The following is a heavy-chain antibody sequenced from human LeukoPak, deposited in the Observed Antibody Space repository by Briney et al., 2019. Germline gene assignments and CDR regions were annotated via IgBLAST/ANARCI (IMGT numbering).Heavy chain of an antibody. CDR1: GYTFTSYG. CDR2: ISAYNGNT. CDR3: ARVTGYYDSSGLLGSDFDY. J-gene: IGHJ4*02. Sequence: GASVKVSCKASGYTFTSYGISWVRQAPGQGLEWMGWISAYNGNTNYAQKLQGRVTMTRDMSTSTVYMELSSLRSEDTAVYYCARVTGYYDSSGLLGSDFDYWGQGTLVTVSS. D-gene: IGHD3-22*01. V-gene: IGHV1-18*01.